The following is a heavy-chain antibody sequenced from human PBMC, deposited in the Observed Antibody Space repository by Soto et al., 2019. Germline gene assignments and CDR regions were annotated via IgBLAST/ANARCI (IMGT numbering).Heavy chain of an antibody. Sequence: GGSLRLSCAASGFTFSSYWMSWVRQAPGKGLEWVANIKQDGSEKYYVDSVKGRFTISRDNAKNSLYLQMNSLRAEDTAVYYCARVMSSYGDYLRYFDYWGQGTLVTVSS. V-gene: IGHV3-7*01. D-gene: IGHD4-17*01. CDR1: GFTFSSYW. J-gene: IGHJ4*02. CDR3: ARVMSSYGDYLRYFDY. CDR2: IKQDGSEK.